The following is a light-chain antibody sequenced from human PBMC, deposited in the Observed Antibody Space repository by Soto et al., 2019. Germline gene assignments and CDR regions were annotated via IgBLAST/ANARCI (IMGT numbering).Light chain of an antibody. J-gene: IGKJ4*01. Sequence: DIQMTQSPSTLSASVGDRVIITCRASQSISTWLAWYQQKPGEGPKLLIYSASTLQSGGPSRYSGSGSGTEFTLTISGLQPDDFATYYCQQYDGNFGGGTRVEIK. CDR3: QQYDGN. CDR1: QSISTW. V-gene: IGKV1-5*01. CDR2: SAS.